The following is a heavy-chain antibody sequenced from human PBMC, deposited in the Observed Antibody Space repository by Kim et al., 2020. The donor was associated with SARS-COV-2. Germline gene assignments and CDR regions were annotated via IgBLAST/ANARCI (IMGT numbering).Heavy chain of an antibody. V-gene: IGHV3-23*01. J-gene: IGHJ6*03. Sequence: KGRFTSSRDKSKNTLYLQMNSLRAEDKAVYYCAKVRGDYGGYELRDFMDVWGKGTTVTVSS. D-gene: IGHD4-17*01. CDR3: AKVRGDYGGYELRDFMDV.